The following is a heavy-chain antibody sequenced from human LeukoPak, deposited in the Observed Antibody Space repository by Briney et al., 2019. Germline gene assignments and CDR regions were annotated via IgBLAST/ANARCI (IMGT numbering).Heavy chain of an antibody. CDR1: GFTFSNAW. CDR2: XXXXXXGXXT. J-gene: IGHJ6*02. Sequence: GGSLRLSCAASGFTFSNAWLSWVRQAPGKGLEWVGRXXXXXXGXXTDYAAPVKGRFTISRDDSKNTLYLQMNSLKTEDRAVXXXXAXXXXXXXXXSXYXXYXGMDVWGQGTTVTVSS. D-gene: IGHD2-21*02. V-gene: IGHV3-15*01. CDR3: XAXXXXXXXXXSXYXXYXGMDV.